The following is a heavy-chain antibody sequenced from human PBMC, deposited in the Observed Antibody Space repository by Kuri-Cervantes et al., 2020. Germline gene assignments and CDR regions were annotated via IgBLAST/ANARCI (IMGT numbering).Heavy chain of an antibody. CDR3: AKMDGYPELHFDS. D-gene: IGHD1-7*01. CDR1: GFAFSSYA. V-gene: IGHV3-23*01. CDR2: ISGSGDNT. Sequence: GESLKISCAASGFAFSSYAMSWVRQAPGKGLEWVSTISGSGDNTYYADSVKGRFTISRDNSKNTLYLQMNSLRAEDTAVYYCAKMDGYPELHFDSWGQGTLVTVSS. J-gene: IGHJ4*02.